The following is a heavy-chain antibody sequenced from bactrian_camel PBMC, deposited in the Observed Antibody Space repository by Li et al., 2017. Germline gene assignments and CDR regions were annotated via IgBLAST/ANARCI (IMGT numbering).Heavy chain of an antibody. V-gene: IGHV3S1*01. J-gene: IGHJ7*01. Sequence: VQLVESGGGSVQAGGSLRLSCAASGYTYSSICMGWFRQAPGKEREAVATVYIAFRPDDQRTYYADSVKGRFTISPGNATNTVSLQMNSLKPDDTATYYCAADSLTCDDIRTLRQHMDHWGKGTQVTVS. CDR1: GYTYSSIC. CDR2: VYIAFRPDDQRT.